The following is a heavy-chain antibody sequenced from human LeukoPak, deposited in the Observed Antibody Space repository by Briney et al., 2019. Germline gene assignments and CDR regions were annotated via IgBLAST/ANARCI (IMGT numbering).Heavy chain of an antibody. CDR2: IIPIFGTA. Sequence: ASVKVSCKASGGTFSSYAISWVRQAPGQGLEWMGGIIPIFGTANYAQKFQGRVTITADESTSTAYMELSSLRSEDTAVYYCARMVTMVRGVINWFDPWGQGTLVTVSS. CDR3: ARMVTMVRGVINWFDP. V-gene: IGHV1-69*13. J-gene: IGHJ5*02. CDR1: GGTFSSYA. D-gene: IGHD3-10*01.